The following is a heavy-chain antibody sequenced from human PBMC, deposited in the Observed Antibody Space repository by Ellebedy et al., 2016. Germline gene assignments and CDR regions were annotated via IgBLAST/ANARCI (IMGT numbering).Heavy chain of an antibody. J-gene: IGHJ4*02. Sequence: GESLKISCAASGFSFSSYWMNWVRQAPGKGLEWVANIKPDGSAKYYVDSVKGRFTISRDNAKNSVYLQMNSLKVEDTATYYCANVGGSGTYYNGYWGQGTLVTVSS. CDR1: GFSFSSYW. CDR3: ANVGGSGTYYNGY. CDR2: IKPDGSAK. D-gene: IGHD3-10*01. V-gene: IGHV3-7*03.